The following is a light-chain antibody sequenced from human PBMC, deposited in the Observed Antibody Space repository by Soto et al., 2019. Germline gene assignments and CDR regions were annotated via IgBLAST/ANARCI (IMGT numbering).Light chain of an antibody. Sequence: DVVMTQSPLSLPVTLGQPASISCRSSQSLAYSDGNTYLNWFQQRPGHSPRHLIYKVSNRDSGVLDRFRGSESGTDFTLKISRVETEDVGVYYCMQGTHWPPYTFGQGTKLEIK. J-gene: IGKJ2*01. CDR1: QSLAYSDGNTY. V-gene: IGKV2-30*01. CDR3: MQGTHWPPYT. CDR2: KVS.